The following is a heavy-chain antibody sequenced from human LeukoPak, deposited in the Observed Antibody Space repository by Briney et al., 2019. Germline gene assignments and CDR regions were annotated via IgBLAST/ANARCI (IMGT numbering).Heavy chain of an antibody. CDR2: ISSSGSTI. V-gene: IGHV3-48*01. D-gene: IGHD4-17*01. CDR1: GFTLRNYS. J-gene: IGHJ4*02. Sequence: PGGSLRLSCAASGFTLRNYSMNWVRQAPGRGLEWVSYISSSGSTIYYADSVKGRFTISRDNAKNSLSLQMNSLGAEDTAVYYCARDGYGFGDYDSYFDYWGQGTLVTVSS. CDR3: ARDGYGFGDYDSYFDY.